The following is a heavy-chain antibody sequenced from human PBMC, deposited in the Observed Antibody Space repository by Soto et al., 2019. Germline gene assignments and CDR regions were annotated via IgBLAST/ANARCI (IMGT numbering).Heavy chain of an antibody. D-gene: IGHD2-15*01. CDR2: IYYSGGT. CDR1: GGSISSGGYY. CDR3: ARSVAATNYGMDV. Sequence: QVQLQESGPGLVKPSQTLSLTCTVSGGSISSGGYYWSWIRQHPGKGLEWIGYIYYSGGTYYNPSLKSPVTISVDTSKNQFPLKLSSVTAADTAVYYCARSVAATNYGMDVWGQGTTVTVSS. J-gene: IGHJ6*02. V-gene: IGHV4-31*01.